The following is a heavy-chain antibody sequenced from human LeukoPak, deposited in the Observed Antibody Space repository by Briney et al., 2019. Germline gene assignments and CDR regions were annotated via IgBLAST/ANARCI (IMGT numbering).Heavy chain of an antibody. J-gene: IGHJ4*02. Sequence: SVTVSCKASGGTCSSYTISWVRQDPGQGLEWMGRIIPILGIANYAQKFQGRVTITADKSTSTAYMELSSLRSEDTAVYYCARDSYYDSSGYYYYYFDYWGQGTLVTVSS. CDR3: ARDSYYDSSGYYYYYFDY. V-gene: IGHV1-69*04. CDR1: GGTCSSYT. CDR2: IIPILGIA. D-gene: IGHD3-22*01.